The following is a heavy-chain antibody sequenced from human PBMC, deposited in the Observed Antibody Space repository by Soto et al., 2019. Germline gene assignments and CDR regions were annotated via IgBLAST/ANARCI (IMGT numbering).Heavy chain of an antibody. D-gene: IGHD1-26*01. CDR1: GGTFSSYT. Sequence: GASVKVSCKASGGTFSSYTISWVRQAPGQGLEWMGRIIPILGIANYAQKFQGRVTITADKSTSTAYMELSSLRSEDTAVYYCASCRGSLTYYYYGMDVWGQGTTVTVSS. V-gene: IGHV1-69*02. CDR2: IIPILGIA. CDR3: ASCRGSLTYYYYGMDV. J-gene: IGHJ6*02.